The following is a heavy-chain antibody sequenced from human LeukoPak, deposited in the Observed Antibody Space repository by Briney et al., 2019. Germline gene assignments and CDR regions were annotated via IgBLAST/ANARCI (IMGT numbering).Heavy chain of an antibody. Sequence: ASVKVSCKASGGTFSSYAISWVRQAPGQGLEWMERIIPILGIANYAQKFQGRVTITADKSTSTAYMELSSLRSEDTAVYYCARDSTHDSHPGYYFDYWGQGTLVTVSS. J-gene: IGHJ4*02. D-gene: IGHD2-15*01. CDR1: GGTFSSYA. CDR2: IIPILGIA. CDR3: ARDSTHDSHPGYYFDY. V-gene: IGHV1-69*04.